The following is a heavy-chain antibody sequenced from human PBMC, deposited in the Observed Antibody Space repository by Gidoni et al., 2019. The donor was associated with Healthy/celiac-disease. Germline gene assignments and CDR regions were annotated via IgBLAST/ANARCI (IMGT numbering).Heavy chain of an antibody. CDR2: SDYSGST. V-gene: IGHV4-59*01. CDR1: GCSISGYY. CDR3: AVSLGSSWYRDGAFDI. Sequence: QVQLQESGPGLVKPSETMSLTCTVSGCSISGYYWSWIRQPPGKGLEWIGYSDYSGSTNYNPSLKSLVTISVDMSKNQVSLKLSSVTAADTAVYYCAVSLGSSWYRDGAFDIWGQGTMVTVSS. J-gene: IGHJ3*02. D-gene: IGHD6-13*01.